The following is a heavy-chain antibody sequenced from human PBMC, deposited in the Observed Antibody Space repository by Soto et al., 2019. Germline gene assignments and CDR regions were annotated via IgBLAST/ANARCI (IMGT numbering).Heavy chain of an antibody. J-gene: IGHJ3*02. V-gene: IGHV6-1*01. CDR1: GDSVSSNSVT. CDR3: ARRGGDLQHAFDI. CDR2: TYYRSKWYN. D-gene: IGHD2-21*02. Sequence: PSQTLSLTCAISGDSVSSNSVTWNWIRQSPSRGLEWLGRTYYRSKWYNDYAGSVKSRITINPDTSKNQISLQMNSVTPEDTAVYYCARRGGDLQHAFDIWGQGTMVTVSS.